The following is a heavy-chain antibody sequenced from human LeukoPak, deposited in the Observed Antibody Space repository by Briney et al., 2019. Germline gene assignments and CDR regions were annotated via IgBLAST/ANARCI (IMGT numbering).Heavy chain of an antibody. Sequence: ASVKVSCKASGYTFTGYYMHWVRQAPGQGLEWMGWINPNSGGTNYAQKFKGRVTMTRDTSISTAYMELSRLRSDDTAVYYCARATGEINWFDPWGQGTLVTVSS. J-gene: IGHJ5*02. CDR3: ARATGEINWFDP. CDR1: GYTFTGYY. CDR2: INPNSGGT. D-gene: IGHD4-17*01. V-gene: IGHV1-2*02.